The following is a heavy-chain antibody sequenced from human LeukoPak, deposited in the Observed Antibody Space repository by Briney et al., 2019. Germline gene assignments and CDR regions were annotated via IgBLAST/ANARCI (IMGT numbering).Heavy chain of an antibody. CDR1: GFTFSSYA. Sequence: GGSLRLSCAASGFTFSSYAMSWVRQAPGKGLEWVSAISGSGGSTYYADSVKGRLTISRDNSKNTLYLQMNSLRAEDTAVYYCAKDLVRYYYYMDVWGKGTTVTVSS. D-gene: IGHD2-21*01. J-gene: IGHJ6*03. CDR3: AKDLVRYYYYMDV. V-gene: IGHV3-23*01. CDR2: ISGSGGST.